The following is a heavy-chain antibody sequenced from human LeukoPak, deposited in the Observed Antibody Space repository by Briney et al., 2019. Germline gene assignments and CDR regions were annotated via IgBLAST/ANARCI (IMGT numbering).Heavy chain of an antibody. D-gene: IGHD6-25*01. V-gene: IGHV1-2*02. Sequence: GASVKVSCKASGYTFTGYLMHWVRQAPGQGLEWMGWINPNSGDTKYAQKFQGRVTMTRDTSISTAYMELSGLTSDDTAVYYCARPVVSSGWYFDSWGQGTLVTVSS. CDR1: GYTFTGYL. J-gene: IGHJ4*02. CDR3: ARPVVSSGWYFDS. CDR2: INPNSGDT.